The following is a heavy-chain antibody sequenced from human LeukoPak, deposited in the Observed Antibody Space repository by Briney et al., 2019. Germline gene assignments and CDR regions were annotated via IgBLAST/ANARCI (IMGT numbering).Heavy chain of an antibody. CDR1: GFTFSTYG. CDR3: AKAPYRGTSSWTEFDY. J-gene: IGHJ4*02. CDR2: IRYDGSAK. V-gene: IGHV3-30*02. D-gene: IGHD6-13*01. Sequence: PGGSLRLSCAASGFTFSTYGIHWVRQAPGKGLDWVAFIRYDGSAKYYADSVKGRFTISRDNSENTVYLQMNSLRAEGTAVYYCAKAPYRGTSSWTEFDYWGQGTLVTVSS.